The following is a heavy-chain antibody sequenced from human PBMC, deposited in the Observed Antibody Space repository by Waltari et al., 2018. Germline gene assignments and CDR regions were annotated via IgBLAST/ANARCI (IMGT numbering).Heavy chain of an antibody. CDR3: AKGGDSRRDAFDI. J-gene: IGHJ3*02. Sequence: ELQLLESGGGLVQPGWSLRLSCAPSGFTFRAYSMSWVRQAPGKGLEWVSAISGSGGSTYYADSVKGRFTISRDNSKNTLYLQMNSLRAEDTAVYYCAKGGDSRRDAFDIWGQGTMVTVSS. V-gene: IGHV3-23*01. CDR1: GFTFRAYS. CDR2: ISGSGGST. D-gene: IGHD3-22*01.